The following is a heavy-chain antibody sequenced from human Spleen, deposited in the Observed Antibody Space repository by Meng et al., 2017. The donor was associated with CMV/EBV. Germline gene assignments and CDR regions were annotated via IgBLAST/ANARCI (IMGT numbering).Heavy chain of an antibody. CDR3: ARHGARIAARDNWFDP. J-gene: IGHJ5*02. V-gene: IGHV5-51*01. CDR1: ASSFTSYW. CDR2: IYPGDSDT. D-gene: IGHD6-6*01. Sequence: GEEVNKPGESLKISCKGSASSFTSYWIGWVRQMPGKCLEWMGIIYPGDSDTRHSPSFQGQVTISADKSISTAYLQWSSLKASDTAMYYCARHGARIAARDNWFDPWGQGTLVTVSS.